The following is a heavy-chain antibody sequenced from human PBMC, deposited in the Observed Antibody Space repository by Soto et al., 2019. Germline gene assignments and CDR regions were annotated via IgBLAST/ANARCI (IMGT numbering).Heavy chain of an antibody. CDR3: AKDRTSNWPQPVNF. Sequence: EVQLLESGGTLVQPGGSLRLSCAASGFTFSIYAMTWVRQAPGKGLEWVAAMSGSCHNTYYADSVKGRFTISRDNPQNTLFLQVSSLTVADTAVYYCAKDRTSNWPQPVNFWGPGTLVTVSS. CDR1: GFTFSIYA. CDR2: MSGSCHNT. D-gene: IGHD2-2*01. J-gene: IGHJ4*03. V-gene: IGHV3-23*01.